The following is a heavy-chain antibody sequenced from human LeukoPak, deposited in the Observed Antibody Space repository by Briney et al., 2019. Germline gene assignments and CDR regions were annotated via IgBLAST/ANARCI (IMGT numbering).Heavy chain of an antibody. V-gene: IGHV3-30*04. CDR2: MSYDGSNI. J-gene: IGHJ5*02. CDR1: GFTFSIYA. Sequence: GGSLRLSCAASGFTFSIYAMHWVRQAPGKGLEWVAVMSYDGSNIYYADSVKGRFTISRDNSKNTLYLQMNSLRPEDTAVYYCARSRGGYYVTSAQTGWFDPWGQGTLVTVSS. D-gene: IGHD3-22*01. CDR3: ARSRGGYYVTSAQTGWFDP.